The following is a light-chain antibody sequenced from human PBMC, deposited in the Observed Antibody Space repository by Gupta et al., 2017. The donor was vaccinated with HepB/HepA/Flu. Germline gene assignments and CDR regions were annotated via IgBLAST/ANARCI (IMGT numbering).Light chain of an antibody. J-gene: IGKJ3*01. Sequence: DIVMTQSPDSLAVSLGERATINCKSSQSVLYSSNNKNYLAWHQQKPGQPPKLLIYWASTRESGVPDRFSGSGSGTDFTLTISSLQAEDVAVYYCQQYYSTPRVFGPGTKVDIK. V-gene: IGKV4-1*01. CDR2: WAS. CDR3: QQYYSTPRV. CDR1: QSVLYSSNNKNY.